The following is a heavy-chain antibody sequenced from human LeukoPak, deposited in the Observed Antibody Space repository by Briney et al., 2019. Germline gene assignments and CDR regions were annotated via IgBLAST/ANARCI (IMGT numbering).Heavy chain of an antibody. CDR3: ARGLMQYYYGSGSYYAYYMDV. D-gene: IGHD3-10*01. J-gene: IGHJ6*03. CDR1: GGSISYFY. V-gene: IGHV4-4*07. Sequence: KTSETLSLTCTVSGGSISYFYWSWIRQPAGKGLEWIGRIYTSGSTNYNPSLKSRVTISVDTSKNQFSLKLSSVTAADTAVYYCARGLMQYYYGSGSYYAYYMDVWGKGTTVTVSS. CDR2: IYTSGST.